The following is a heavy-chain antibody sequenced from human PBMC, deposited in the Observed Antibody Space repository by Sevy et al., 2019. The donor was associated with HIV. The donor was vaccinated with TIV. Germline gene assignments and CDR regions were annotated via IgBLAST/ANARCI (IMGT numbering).Heavy chain of an antibody. CDR2: IYDSGST. D-gene: IGHD3-22*01. J-gene: IGHJ3*02. Sequence: SETLSLTCTVSGGSLSSGASSWNWIRQHPGKGLEWIGYIYDSGSTYYNPSLKSRLSISLDTSKNQFSLTLSSVTAADTAVYYCAREGPLKFYHESSVYSHDVFDMWGQGTMVTVSS. CDR3: AREGPLKFYHESSVYSHDVFDM. V-gene: IGHV4-31*03. CDR1: GGSLSSGASS.